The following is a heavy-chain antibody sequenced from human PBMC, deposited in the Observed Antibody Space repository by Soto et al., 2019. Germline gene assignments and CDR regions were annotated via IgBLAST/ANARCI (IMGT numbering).Heavy chain of an antibody. CDR3: ARDSPRITGTYYYGMDV. J-gene: IGHJ6*02. V-gene: IGHV6-1*01. CDR1: GDSVSSNSAA. Sequence: SQTLSLTCAISGDSVSSNSAAWNWIRQSPSRGLEWLGRTYYRSKWYNDYAVSVKSRITINPDTSKNQFSLQLNSVTPEDTAVYYCARDSPRITGTYYYGMDVWGQGTTVTVSS. D-gene: IGHD1-20*01. CDR2: TYYRSKWYN.